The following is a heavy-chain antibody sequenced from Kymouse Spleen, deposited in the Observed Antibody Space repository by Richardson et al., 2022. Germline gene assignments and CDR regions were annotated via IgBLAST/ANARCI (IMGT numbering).Heavy chain of an antibody. V-gene: IGHV4-61*01. CDR2: IYYSGST. Sequence: QVQLQESGPGLVKPSETLSLTCTVSGGSVSSGSYYWSWIRQPPGKGLEWIGYIYYSGSTNYNPSLKSRVTISVDTSKNQFSLKLSSVTAADTAVYYCARIVGAIPFDYWGQGTLVTVSS. CDR3: ARIVGAIPFDY. J-gene: IGHJ4*02. D-gene: IGHD1-26*01. CDR1: GGSVSSGSYY.